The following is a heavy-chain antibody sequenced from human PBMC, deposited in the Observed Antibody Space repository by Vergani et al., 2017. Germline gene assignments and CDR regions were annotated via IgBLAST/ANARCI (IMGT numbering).Heavy chain of an antibody. V-gene: IGHV4-59*02. J-gene: IGHJ5*02. CDR1: GVSVTDYN. Sequence: QAQLQESGPGLVKPSETLSLTCHVFGVSVTDYNCNWIRQAPGKGLEWIGSLSTTGGATHSSHNPSLMSRVSISVDTSKSHFSLRLTSVTAADSAIYYCAGDTHSWQRADRWGQGLLVSVSS. D-gene: IGHD6-13*01. CDR3: AGDTHSWQRADR. CDR2: LSTTGGA.